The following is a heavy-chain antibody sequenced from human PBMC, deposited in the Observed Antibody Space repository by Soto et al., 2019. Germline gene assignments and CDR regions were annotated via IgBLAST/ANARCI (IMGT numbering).Heavy chain of an antibody. CDR1: GVTFSSYS. V-gene: IGHV3-48*01. CDR3: ARELGFDAVARMDV. CDR2: ISSSSSSI. Sequence: EVPLEESGGGLVQPGGSLRLSCTASGVTFSSYSMVWVRQAPGKGLEWVSYISSSSSSIYYADSVKGRFTTSRDNAKNSTYLQMNSLRVEDTGVYYCARELGFDAVARMDVWSQGTTVTVSS. J-gene: IGHJ6*02. D-gene: IGHD6-19*01.